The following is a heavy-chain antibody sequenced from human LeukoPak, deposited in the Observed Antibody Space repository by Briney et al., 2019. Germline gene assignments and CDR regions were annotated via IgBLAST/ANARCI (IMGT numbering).Heavy chain of an antibody. CDR2: MNPNSGNT. Sequence: ASVQVSCKASGYTFTSYDINWVRQATAQGLEWMGWMNPNSGNTGYAQKFQGRVTMTRNTSISTAYMELSSLRSEDTAVYYCARAVSGRGVIKAVGYWGQGTLVTVSS. J-gene: IGHJ4*02. D-gene: IGHD3-10*01. CDR3: ARAVSGRGVIKAVGY. V-gene: IGHV1-8*01. CDR1: GYTFTSYD.